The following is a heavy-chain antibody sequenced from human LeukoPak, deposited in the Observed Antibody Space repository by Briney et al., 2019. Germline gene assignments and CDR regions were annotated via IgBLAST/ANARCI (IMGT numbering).Heavy chain of an antibody. V-gene: IGHV3-23*01. CDR3: AIRSTSGSWSALDI. CDR1: GFTFSSYA. D-gene: IGHD3-10*01. CDR2: ISGSST. J-gene: IGHJ3*02. Sequence: PGGSLRLSCVVSGFTFSSYAMSWVRQAPGKGLEWVSTISGSSTYYADSVKGRFTISRDDSKNTLYFQLNSLRPEDTAVYYCAIRSTSGSWSALDIWGQGTMVTVSS.